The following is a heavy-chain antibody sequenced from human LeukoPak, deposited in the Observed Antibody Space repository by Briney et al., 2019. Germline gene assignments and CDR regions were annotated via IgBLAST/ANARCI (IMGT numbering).Heavy chain of an antibody. CDR3: ARDGTYSSSSREDAFDI. CDR2: IYYSGTT. CDR1: SDSISSYY. V-gene: IGHV4-59*01. D-gene: IGHD6-6*01. J-gene: IGHJ3*02. Sequence: SETLSLTCTVSSDSISSYYWSWIRQPPGKGLEWIGYIYYSGTTKYNPSLKSRVTISIDTSKNQFSLKLSSVTAADTAVYYCARDGTYSSSSREDAFDIWGQGTMVTVSS.